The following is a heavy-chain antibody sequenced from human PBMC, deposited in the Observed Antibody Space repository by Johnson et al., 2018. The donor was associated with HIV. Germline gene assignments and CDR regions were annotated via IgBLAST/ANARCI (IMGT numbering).Heavy chain of an antibody. V-gene: IGHV3-30*03. CDR2: VSYDGTNE. CDR3: ARVPYSSGWYSAFDI. Sequence: QVQLVESGGGVVQPGRSLRLSCVASGFTFRSYGMHWVRQAPGKWLEWVAFVSYDGTNEFYADSVKGRFTVARDSSKNTLYLQMNSLRAEDTAVYYCARVPYSSGWYSAFDIWGQGTMVTVSS. J-gene: IGHJ3*02. CDR1: GFTFRSYG. D-gene: IGHD6-19*01.